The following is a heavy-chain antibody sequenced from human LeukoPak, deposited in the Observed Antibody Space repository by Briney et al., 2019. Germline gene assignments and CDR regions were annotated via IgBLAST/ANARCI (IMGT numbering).Heavy chain of an antibody. D-gene: IGHD2-21*01. CDR2: IYYSGST. CDR3: AREDSRFDP. J-gene: IGHJ5*02. V-gene: IGHV4-34*01. Sequence: SETLSLTCAVYGGSFSGYYWSWIRQPPGKGLEWIGYIYYSGSTYYNPSLKSRVTISVDTSKNQFSLKLSSVTAADTAVYYCAREDSRFDPWGQGTLVTVSS. CDR1: GGSFSGYY.